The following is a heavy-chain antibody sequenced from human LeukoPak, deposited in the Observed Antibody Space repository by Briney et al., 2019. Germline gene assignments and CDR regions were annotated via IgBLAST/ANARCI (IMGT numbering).Heavy chain of an antibody. CDR3: ARAGGSSWVYYYYYMDV. J-gene: IGHJ6*03. V-gene: IGHV4-34*01. D-gene: IGHD6-13*01. CDR2: INHSGST. CDR1: GGSFSGYY. Sequence: SETLSLTCAVYGGSFSGYYWSWIRQPPGKGLEWIGEINHSGSTNYNPSLKSRVTISVDTSKNQFSLKLSSVTAAETAVYYCARAGGSSWVYYYYYMDVWGKGTTVTVSS.